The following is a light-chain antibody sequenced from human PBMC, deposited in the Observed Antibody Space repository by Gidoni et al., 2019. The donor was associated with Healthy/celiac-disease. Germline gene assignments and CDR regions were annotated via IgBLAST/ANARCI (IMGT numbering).Light chain of an antibody. CDR2: DAS. CDR1: QSVSSY. V-gene: IGKV3-11*01. J-gene: IGKJ2*01. Sequence: EIVLTQSPATLSLSPGERATLSCRASQSVSSYLAWYPQKPGQAPRLLIYDASNRATGSPARFSGSGSGTDFTLSISSLEPEDFAVYDCQKRSKWPYTFGQGTKLEIK. CDR3: QKRSKWPYT.